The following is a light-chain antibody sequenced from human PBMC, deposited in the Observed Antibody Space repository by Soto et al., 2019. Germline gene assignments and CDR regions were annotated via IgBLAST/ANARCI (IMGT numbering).Light chain of an antibody. V-gene: IGLV2-14*01. Sequence: QSVLTQPASVSGSPGQSITISCTGTSSDVGAYNYVSWYQHHPGKAPKLMIYEVSNRPSGVSDRFSGSKSGNTASLTISGLQAEDEADYYCSSYTGSTPVVFGGGTKLTVL. CDR1: SSDVGAYNY. CDR2: EVS. J-gene: IGLJ2*01. CDR3: SSYTGSTPVV.